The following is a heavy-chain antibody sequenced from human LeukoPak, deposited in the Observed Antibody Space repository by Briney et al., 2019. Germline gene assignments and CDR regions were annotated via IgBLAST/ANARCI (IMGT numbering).Heavy chain of an antibody. Sequence: SETLSLTCTVSGYSITSGYYWAWIRQSPGKGLEWIGSIYHSGNTYYNPSLKSRVIILVDTSRNQFSLQLGSVTPTDTAVYYCARAGYCSGVSCYSAVPGKYWGQGALVTVSS. J-gene: IGHJ4*02. CDR2: IYHSGNT. CDR1: GYSITSGYY. CDR3: ARAGYCSGVSCYSAVPGKY. V-gene: IGHV4-38-2*02. D-gene: IGHD2-15*01.